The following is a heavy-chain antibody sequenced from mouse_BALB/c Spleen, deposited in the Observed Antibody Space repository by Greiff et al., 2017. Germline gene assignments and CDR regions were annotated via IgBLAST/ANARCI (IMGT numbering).Heavy chain of an antibody. J-gene: IGHJ3*01. D-gene: IGHD1-1*01. CDR1: GFSLTSYG. CDR3: ARDREGYYGSSSAWFAY. Sequence: QVQLKESGPGLVAPSQSLSITCTVSGFSLTSYGVHWVRQPPGKGLEWLGVIWAGGSTNYNSALMSRLSISKDNSKSQVFLKMNSLQTDDTAMYYCARDREGYYGSSSAWFAYWGQGTLVTVSA. CDR2: IWAGGST. V-gene: IGHV2-9*02.